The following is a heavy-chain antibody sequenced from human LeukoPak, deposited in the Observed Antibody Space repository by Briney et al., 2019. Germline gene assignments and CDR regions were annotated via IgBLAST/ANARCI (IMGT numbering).Heavy chain of an antibody. CDR2: INHSGST. CDR3: ARGLPTVTTRSVYYYYGMDV. D-gene: IGHD4-11*01. J-gene: IGHJ6*02. Sequence: SETLSLTCAVYGGSFSGYYWSWIRQPPGQGLEWIGEINHSGSTNYNPSLKSRVAISVDTSKNQFSLKLSSVTAADTAVYYCARGLPTVTTRSVYYYYGMDVWGQGTTVTVSS. V-gene: IGHV4-34*01. CDR1: GGSFSGYY.